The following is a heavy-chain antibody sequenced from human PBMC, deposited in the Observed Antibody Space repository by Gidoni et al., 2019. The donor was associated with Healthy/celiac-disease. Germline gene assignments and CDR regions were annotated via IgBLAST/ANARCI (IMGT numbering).Heavy chain of an antibody. CDR1: GFTFSSYA. CDR3: AKVKGIWFGDRNWFDP. Sequence: EVQLLESGGGLVQPGGSLRLSCAASGFTFSSYAMSWVRQAPGKGLEWVSAISGSGGSTYYADSVKGRFTISRDNSKNTLYLQMNSLRAEDTAVYYCAKVKGIWFGDRNWFDPWGQGTLVTVSS. CDR2: ISGSGGST. V-gene: IGHV3-23*01. J-gene: IGHJ5*02. D-gene: IGHD3-10*01.